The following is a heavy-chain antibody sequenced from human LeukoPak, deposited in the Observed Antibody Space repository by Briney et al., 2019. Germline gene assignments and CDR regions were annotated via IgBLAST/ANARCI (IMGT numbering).Heavy chain of an antibody. D-gene: IGHD3-22*01. CDR3: ARGGDSSGSPFDP. CDR2: ISYDGSNK. Sequence: GGYLRLYCSAAGFTICSYTMQRVRQAPGQGLEGGAVISYDGSNKYYADSVKGRFTISRDNSKNTLYLQMNSLRAEDTAVYYCARGGDSSGSPFDPWGQGTLVTVSS. J-gene: IGHJ5*02. CDR1: GFTICSYT. V-gene: IGHV3-30*01.